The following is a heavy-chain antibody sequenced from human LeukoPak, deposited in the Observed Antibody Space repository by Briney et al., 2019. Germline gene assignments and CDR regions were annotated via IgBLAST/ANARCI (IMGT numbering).Heavy chain of an antibody. CDR2: ISYDGSNK. CDR1: GFTFSSYA. CDR3: ARVSGSGVTNP. D-gene: IGHD2-15*01. Sequence: GGSLRLSCAASGFTFSSYAMHWVRQAPGKGLEWVAVISYDGSNKYYADSVKGRFTISRDNSKNTLYLQMNSLRAEDTAVYYCARVSGSGVTNPWGQGTLVTVSS. V-gene: IGHV3-30-3*01. J-gene: IGHJ4*02.